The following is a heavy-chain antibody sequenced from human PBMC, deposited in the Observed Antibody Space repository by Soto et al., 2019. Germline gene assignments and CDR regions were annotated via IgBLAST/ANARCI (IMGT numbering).Heavy chain of an antibody. J-gene: IGHJ5*02. CDR1: SGSISSENW. V-gene: IGHV4-4*02. D-gene: IGHD1-1*01. CDR3: ARGMIGGTRRFDP. Sequence: QVQLQESGPGLVKPSGTLSLTCTVSSGSISSENWWSWVRQPPGKGLEYIGEIYHSGSPNYNPTLKSRITMSVDTSKNLFSLEMNSVTAADTAVYYCARGMIGGTRRFDPWGQGTLVTVSS. CDR2: IYHSGSP.